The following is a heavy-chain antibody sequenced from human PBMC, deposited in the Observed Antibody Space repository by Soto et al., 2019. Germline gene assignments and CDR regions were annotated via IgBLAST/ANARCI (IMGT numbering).Heavy chain of an antibody. CDR1: GFTFDDYA. J-gene: IGHJ6*02. CDR3: AKDARRITMIDLGIYYYYGMDV. D-gene: IGHD3-22*01. CDR2: ISWNSGSI. Sequence: GGSLRLSCAASGFTFDDYAMHWVRQAPGKGLEWVSGISWNSGSIGYADSVKGRFTISRDNAKNSLYLQMNSLRAEDTALYYCAKDARRITMIDLGIYYYYGMDVWGQGTTVTVSS. V-gene: IGHV3-9*01.